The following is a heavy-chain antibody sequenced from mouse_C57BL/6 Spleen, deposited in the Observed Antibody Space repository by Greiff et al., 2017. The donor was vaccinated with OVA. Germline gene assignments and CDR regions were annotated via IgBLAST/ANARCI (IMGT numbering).Heavy chain of an antibody. CDR3: AREGSSSPWFAY. CDR2: IDPSDSYT. J-gene: IGHJ3*01. V-gene: IGHV1-69*01. Sequence: QVQLQQSGAELVMPGASVKLSCKASGYTFTSYWMHWVKQRPGQGLEWIGEIDPSDSYTNYNQKFKGKSTLTVDKSSSTAYMQLSSLTSEDSAVYYCAREGSSSPWFAYWGQGTLVTVSA. CDR1: GYTFTSYW. D-gene: IGHD1-1*01.